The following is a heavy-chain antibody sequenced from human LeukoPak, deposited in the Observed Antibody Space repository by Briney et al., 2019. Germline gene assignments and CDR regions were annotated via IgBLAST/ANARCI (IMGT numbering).Heavy chain of an antibody. D-gene: IGHD3-22*01. V-gene: IGHV4-59*08. CDR3: ARQVPDYNDGSGSPIWFDP. CDR2: IYYTGST. CDR1: GGSISSHY. J-gene: IGHJ5*02. Sequence: SETLSLTCTVSGGSISSHYWAWIRQTPGKGLEWIGYIYYTGSTNYNPSLKSRVTISLDTSKNQFSLKLTSVTAADTAVYYCARQVPDYNDGSGSPIWFDPWGQGSMVTVSS.